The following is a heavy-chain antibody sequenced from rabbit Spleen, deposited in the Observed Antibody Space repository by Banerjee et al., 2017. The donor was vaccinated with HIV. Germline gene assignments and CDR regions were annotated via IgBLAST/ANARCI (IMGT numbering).Heavy chain of an antibody. Sequence: QEQLVESGGGLVQPTGTLTLTCTVSGFSFSSNWICWVRQAPGKGLEWIACIDTNDEDTDYANWPKGRFTISKTSSTTVTLQMTSLTAADTATYFCARNYVNAFDPWGPGTLVTVS. J-gene: IGHJ2*01. D-gene: IGHD1-1*01. CDR3: ARNYVNAFDP. CDR1: GFSFSSNW. V-gene: IGHV1S45*01. CDR2: IDTNDEDT.